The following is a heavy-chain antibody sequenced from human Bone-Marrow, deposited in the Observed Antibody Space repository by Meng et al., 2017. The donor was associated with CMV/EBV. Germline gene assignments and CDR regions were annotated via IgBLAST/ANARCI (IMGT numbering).Heavy chain of an antibody. CDR1: GYTFTSYY. CDR3: ARTRYCSSTSCYIGLRGVDYYGMDV. D-gene: IGHD2-2*02. V-gene: IGHV1-46*01. CDR2: INPSGGST. Sequence: ASVKVSCKASGYTFTSYYMHWVRQAPGQGLEWMGIINPSGGSTSYAQKFQGRVTMTRDTSTSTVYMELSSLRSEDTAVYYCARTRYCSSTSCYIGLRGVDYYGMDVWGQGTTVTVSS. J-gene: IGHJ6*02.